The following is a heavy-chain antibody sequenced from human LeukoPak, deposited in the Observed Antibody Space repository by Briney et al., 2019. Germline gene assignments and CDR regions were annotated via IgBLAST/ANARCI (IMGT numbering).Heavy chain of an antibody. CDR1: GGTFSSYA. V-gene: IGHV1-69*13. CDR3: ARDGDSSSDEFDY. CDR2: IIPIFGTA. D-gene: IGHD6-13*01. Sequence: SVKVSCKASGGTFSSYAISWVRQAPGQGLEWMGGIIPIFGTANYAQKFQGRVTITADESTSTAYMELSSLRSEDTAVYYCARDGDSSSDEFDYWGQGTLVTVSS. J-gene: IGHJ4*02.